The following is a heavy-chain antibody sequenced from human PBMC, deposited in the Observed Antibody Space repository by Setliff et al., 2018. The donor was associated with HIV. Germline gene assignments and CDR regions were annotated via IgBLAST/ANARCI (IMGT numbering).Heavy chain of an antibody. J-gene: IGHJ6*02. CDR3: ARYLVVVPVAVGGLDV. Sequence: GASVKVSCKASGYTFTSYGISWVRQAPGQGLEWMGWISAYNGSTNYAQKLQGRVTMTTDTSTSTAYMELRSLRSDDTAVYYCARYLVVVPVAVGGLDVWGQGTTVTVSS. CDR1: GYTFTSYG. CDR2: ISAYNGST. D-gene: IGHD2-2*01. V-gene: IGHV1-18*01.